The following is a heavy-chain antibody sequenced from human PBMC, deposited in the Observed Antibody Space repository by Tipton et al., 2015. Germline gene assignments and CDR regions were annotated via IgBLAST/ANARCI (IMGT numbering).Heavy chain of an antibody. D-gene: IGHD3-22*01. CDR1: GFTFSSYN. J-gene: IGHJ2*01. Sequence: SLRLSCAASGFTFSSYNMNWVRQAPGKGLEWVSSISTSSSNIYYADSVKGRFTISRDNAKNSLYLQMNSLRAEDTALYYCAKDLNSGYKGYWYFDLWGRGTLVTVSS. CDR3: AKDLNSGYKGYWYFDL. V-gene: IGHV3-21*04. CDR2: ISTSSSNI.